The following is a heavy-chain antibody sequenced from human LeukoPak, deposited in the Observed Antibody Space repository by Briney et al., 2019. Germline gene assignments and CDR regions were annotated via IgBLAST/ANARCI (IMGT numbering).Heavy chain of an antibody. CDR1: GFTFSSYA. J-gene: IGHJ4*02. Sequence: QSAGSLRLSCAASGFTFSSYAMSWVRQAPGKGLEWVSAISGSGGSTYYADSVKGRFTISRDNSKNTLYLQMNSLRAEDTAVYYCAKDVDIVATISHYWGQGTLVTVSS. CDR3: AKDVDIVATISHY. D-gene: IGHD5-12*01. CDR2: ISGSGGST. V-gene: IGHV3-23*01.